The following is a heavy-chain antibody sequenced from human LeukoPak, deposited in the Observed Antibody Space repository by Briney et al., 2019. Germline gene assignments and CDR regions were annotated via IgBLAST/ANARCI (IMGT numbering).Heavy chain of an antibody. CDR2: ISAYNGNT. J-gene: IGHJ6*02. D-gene: IGHD2-21*01. V-gene: IGHV1-18*01. Sequence: ASVKVSCKASGYTFTSYGISWVRQAPGQGLEWMGWISAYNGNTNYAQKLQGRVTMTTDTSTSTAYMELRSLGSDDTAVYYCARGLRPWSIPLTWGMDVWGQGTTVTVSS. CDR3: ARGLRPWSIPLTWGMDV. CDR1: GYTFTSYG.